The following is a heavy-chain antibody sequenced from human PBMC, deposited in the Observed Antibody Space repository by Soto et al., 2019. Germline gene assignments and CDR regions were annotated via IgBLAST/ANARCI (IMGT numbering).Heavy chain of an antibody. J-gene: IGHJ5*02. D-gene: IGHD5-18*01. CDR3: ARDSPQNSYALNWFDP. V-gene: IGHV1-69*13. CDR2: IIPIFGTV. Sequence: SVKVSCKASGGTFSNYPISWVRQAPGQGLEWMGGIIPIFGTVNYAQKFQGRVTITADESTSTAYMGLSSLRAEDTAVYYCARDSPQNSYALNWFDPWGQGTLVTVSS. CDR1: GGTFSNYP.